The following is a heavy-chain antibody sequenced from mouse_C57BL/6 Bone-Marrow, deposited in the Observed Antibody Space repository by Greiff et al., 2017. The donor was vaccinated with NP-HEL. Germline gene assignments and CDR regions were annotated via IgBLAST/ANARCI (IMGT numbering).Heavy chain of an antibody. V-gene: IGHV5-2*01. Sequence: EVHLVESGGGLVQPGESLKLSCESNEYEFPSHDMSWVRKTPEKRLELVAAINSDGGSTYYPDNMEGRFIISRDNTKKTLYLQMSSLRSEDTALYDCARTYSNYGYAMDYWGQGTSVTVSS. CDR1: EYEFPSHD. D-gene: IGHD2-5*01. J-gene: IGHJ4*01. CDR2: INSDGGST. CDR3: ARTYSNYGYAMDY.